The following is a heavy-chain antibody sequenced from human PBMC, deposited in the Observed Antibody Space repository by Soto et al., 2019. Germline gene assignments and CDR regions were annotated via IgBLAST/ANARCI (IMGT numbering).Heavy chain of an antibody. Sequence: QVQLVQSGAEVKKPGSSVKVSCMPSGGTLSSYTISWVRQAPGQGLEWMGRIITILGIANYAQKFQGRVTITADNSTSTAYMELSSLRSEDTAVYYCARDGGGVVVPAADWYFDLWGRGTLVTVSS. CDR2: IITILGIA. V-gene: IGHV1-69*08. D-gene: IGHD2-2*01. J-gene: IGHJ2*01. CDR3: ARDGGGVVVPAADWYFDL. CDR1: GGTLSSYT.